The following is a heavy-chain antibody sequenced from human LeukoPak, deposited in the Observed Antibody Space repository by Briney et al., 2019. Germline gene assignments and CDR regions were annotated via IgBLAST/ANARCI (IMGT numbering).Heavy chain of an antibody. J-gene: IGHJ4*02. V-gene: IGHV4-39*07. CDR3: ARVFDS. CDR1: GGSVSSSDYY. CDR2: IFYIGKT. Sequence: PSEPLSLTCTVSGGSVSSSDYYWGWIRQPPGKGLEWIGDIFYIGKTNYNPPLKSRVTISVDTSKNQFSLKLTSVTAADTAVYYCARVFDSWGQGTLVTVSS.